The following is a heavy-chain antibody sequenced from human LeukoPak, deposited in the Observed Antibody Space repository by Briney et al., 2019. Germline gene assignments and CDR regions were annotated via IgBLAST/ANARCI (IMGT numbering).Heavy chain of an antibody. CDR3: AKDRGDNWGMFDY. Sequence: GGSLRLSCAASGFTFSSYAMSWVRQAPGKGLEWVSTISGSGGSTYYADSVKGRFTISRDNSKNTLYLQMNSLRAEDTAVYYCAKDRGDNWGMFDYWGQGTLVTVSS. D-gene: IGHD7-27*01. V-gene: IGHV3-23*01. CDR1: GFTFSSYA. J-gene: IGHJ4*02. CDR2: ISGSGGST.